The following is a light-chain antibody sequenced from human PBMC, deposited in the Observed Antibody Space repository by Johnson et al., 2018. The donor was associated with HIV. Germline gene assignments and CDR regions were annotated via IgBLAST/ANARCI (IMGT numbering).Light chain of an antibody. Sequence: QSVLTQPPSVSAAPGQKVTISCSGSSSDMGNYAVSWYQQLPGTAPKLLIYDNNKRPSGIPDRFSGSKSGPSATLGIAGLQTGDEADYYCGTWDSSLSASVFGTGTKVTVL. CDR2: DNN. J-gene: IGLJ1*01. V-gene: IGLV1-51*01. CDR1: SSDMGNYA. CDR3: GTWDSSLSASV.